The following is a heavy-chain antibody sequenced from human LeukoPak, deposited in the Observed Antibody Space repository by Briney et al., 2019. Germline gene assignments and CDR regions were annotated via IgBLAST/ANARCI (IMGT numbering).Heavy chain of an antibody. D-gene: IGHD4-17*01. V-gene: IGHV3-15*01. CDR3: TTPVYGDYELDY. CDR2: IKSKTDGGTT. CDR1: GFTFSNAW. J-gene: IGHJ4*02. Sequence: GGSLRLSCAASGFTFSNAWMSWVRQAPGKGLEWVGRIKSKTDGGTTDYAAPVKGRFTISRDDSKNTLYLQMNSLKTEDTAAYYCTTPVYGDYELDYWGQGTLVTVSS.